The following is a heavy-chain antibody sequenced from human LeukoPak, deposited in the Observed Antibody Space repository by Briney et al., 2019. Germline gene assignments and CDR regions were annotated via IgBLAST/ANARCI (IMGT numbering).Heavy chain of an antibody. CDR3: TREGVYSPDGSGYHRDAFDI. CDR1: GGSFNSYV. CDR2: IIPILNVA. Sequence: ASVKVSCKASGGSFNSYVITWVRQAPGQGLEWMGRIIPILNVANLAQKFQGRVTITADKSTNTAHMELSSLRSEDTAVYYCTREGVYSPDGSGYHRDAFDIWGQGTVVIVSS. V-gene: IGHV1-69*04. D-gene: IGHD3-22*01. J-gene: IGHJ3*02.